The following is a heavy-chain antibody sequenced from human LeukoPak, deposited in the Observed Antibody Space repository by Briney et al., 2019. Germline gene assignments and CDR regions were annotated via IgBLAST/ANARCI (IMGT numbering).Heavy chain of an antibody. V-gene: IGHV3-48*04. D-gene: IGHD5-18*01. J-gene: IGHJ4*02. Sequence: GGSLRLSCAASGFTFSTHGMHWVRQAPGKGLEWVSYISSSSSAIYYADSVKGRFTISRDNAENSLYLQMNSLRAEDTAVYYCARDEEGYGYHHWGQGTLVTVSS. CDR1: GFTFSTHG. CDR2: ISSSSSAI. CDR3: ARDEEGYGYHH.